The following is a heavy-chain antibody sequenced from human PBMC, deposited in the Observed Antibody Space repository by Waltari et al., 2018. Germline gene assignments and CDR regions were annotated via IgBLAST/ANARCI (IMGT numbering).Heavy chain of an antibody. CDR2: IRSNSVNI. CDR1: GFNFNVFA. CDR3: AKDKGSAWFYYFDS. J-gene: IGHJ4*02. Sequence: EVQLVESGGHLVQPGRSLRLSCAASGFNFNVFAMHWVRQAPGKGLAWVAGIRSNSVNIAYADSVQGRFSTSRDNAKQSLFLQMDDLRPEDMALYYCAKDKGSAWFYYFDSWGQGTLVIVSS. D-gene: IGHD1-26*01. V-gene: IGHV3-9*03.